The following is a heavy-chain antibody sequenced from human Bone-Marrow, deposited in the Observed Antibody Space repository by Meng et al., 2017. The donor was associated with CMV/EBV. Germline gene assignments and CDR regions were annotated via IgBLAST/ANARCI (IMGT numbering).Heavy chain of an antibody. D-gene: IGHD6-6*01. CDR3: AREVVRWFDI. J-gene: IGHJ5*02. Sequence: GGYLRLSCAASGFTFSSHWMHWVRQAPGKGLVCVSHINADGSSTSYADSVKGRFTISRDNAKNTLYLQMNSLRAEDTAVYYCAREVVRWFDIWGQGTLITVSS. CDR1: GFTFSSHW. CDR2: INADGSST. V-gene: IGHV3-74*01.